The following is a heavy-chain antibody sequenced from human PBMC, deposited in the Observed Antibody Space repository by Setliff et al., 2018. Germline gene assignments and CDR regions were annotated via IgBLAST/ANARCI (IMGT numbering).Heavy chain of an antibody. CDR1: GFTFDDYA. D-gene: IGHD6-19*01. Sequence: PGGSLRLSCAASGFTFDDYAMHWVRQAPGKGLEWVSGISSRSNTIYYADSVRGRFAISRDNAKNSLYLQMNSLRAEDTAVYYCTRGAPWLYWGQGTLVTVSS. CDR2: ISSRSNTI. V-gene: IGHV3-48*03. CDR3: TRGAPWLY. J-gene: IGHJ4*02.